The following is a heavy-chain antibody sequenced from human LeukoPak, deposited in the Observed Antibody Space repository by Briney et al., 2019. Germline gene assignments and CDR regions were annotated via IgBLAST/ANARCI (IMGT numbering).Heavy chain of an antibody. J-gene: IGHJ3*02. CDR2: INPNSGGT. V-gene: IGHV1-2*02. CDR3: ARYSGGYYAFDI. CDR1: GYTFTGYY. D-gene: IGHD3-22*01. Sequence: ASVKVSCKASGYTFTGYYMHWVRQAPGQGLEWMGWINPNSGGTNYAQKFQGRVTMTRDTSISTAYMELSRLRSDDTAVYYCARYSGGYYAFDIWGQGTMVTVSS.